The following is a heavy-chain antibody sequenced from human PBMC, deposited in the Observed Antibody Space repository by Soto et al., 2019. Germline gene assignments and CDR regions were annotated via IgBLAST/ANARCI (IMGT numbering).Heavy chain of an antibody. CDR1: GYSFTSYW. V-gene: IGHV5-10-1*01. CDR3: ARQGSGNQNNWFDP. Sequence: PGEFLKISCKGSGYSFTSYWISWVRQMPGKGLEWMGRIDPSDSYTNYSPSFQGHVTIPADKSISIAYLQWSSLKASDTAMYYCARQGSGNQNNWFDPWGQGTLVTVSS. D-gene: IGHD2-15*01. CDR2: IDPSDSYT. J-gene: IGHJ5*02.